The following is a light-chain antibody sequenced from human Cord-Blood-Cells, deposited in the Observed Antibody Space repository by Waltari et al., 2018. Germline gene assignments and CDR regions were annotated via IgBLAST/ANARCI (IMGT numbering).Light chain of an antibody. V-gene: IGLV2-14*01. CDR1: SSDVGGYNY. J-gene: IGLJ1*01. Sequence: QSALTPPASVSGSPGQSITISCTGTSSDVGGYNYVSWYQQHPGKAPKPMIYDVSNRPSGVSNRFSGSKSGNTASLTISGLQAEDEADYYCSSYPSSSTYVFGTGTKVTVL. CDR2: DVS. CDR3: SSYPSSSTYV.